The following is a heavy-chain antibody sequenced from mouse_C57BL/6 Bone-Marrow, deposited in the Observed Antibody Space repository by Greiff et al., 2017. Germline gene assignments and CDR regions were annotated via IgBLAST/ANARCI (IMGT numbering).Heavy chain of an antibody. J-gene: IGHJ3*01. V-gene: IGHV1-85*01. D-gene: IGHD2-4*01. CDR2: IYPRDGST. Sequence: QVQLQQSGPELVKPGASVKLSCKASGYTFTSYDINWVQQRPGQGLEWIGGIYPRDGSTKYNEKFKGKATLTVDTSSSTAYMELHSLTSEDSAVYGGARSDDDYGGFAYWGQGTLVTVAA. CDR3: ARSDDDYGGFAY. CDR1: GYTFTSYD.